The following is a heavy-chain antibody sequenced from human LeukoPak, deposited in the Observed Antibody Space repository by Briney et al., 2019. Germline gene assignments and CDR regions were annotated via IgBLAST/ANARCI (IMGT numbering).Heavy chain of an antibody. CDR2: INHSGST. V-gene: IGHV4-34*01. Sequence: TSETLSLTCAVYGGSFSGYYWSWIRQPPGKGLEWIGEINHSGSTNYNPSLKSRVTISVDTSKNQFSLKLSSVTAADTAVYYCARDRSLLWFGEPFDYWGQGTLVTVSS. CDR3: ARDRSLLWFGEPFDY. D-gene: IGHD3-10*01. J-gene: IGHJ4*02. CDR1: GGSFSGYY.